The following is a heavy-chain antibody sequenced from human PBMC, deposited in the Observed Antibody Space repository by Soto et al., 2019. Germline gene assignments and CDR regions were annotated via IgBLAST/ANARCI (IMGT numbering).Heavy chain of an antibody. D-gene: IGHD3-22*01. CDR2: MNPNSGNT. CDR3: ARGNYYDSSGYYLDWFDP. CDR1: GYTFTSYD. V-gene: IGHV1-8*01. Sequence: GASVKVSCKASGYTFTSYDINWVRQATGQGLEWMGWMNPNSGNTGYAQKFQGRVTMTRNTSISTAYMELSSLRSEDTAVYYCARGNYYDSSGYYLDWFDPWGQGTLVTVPS. J-gene: IGHJ5*02.